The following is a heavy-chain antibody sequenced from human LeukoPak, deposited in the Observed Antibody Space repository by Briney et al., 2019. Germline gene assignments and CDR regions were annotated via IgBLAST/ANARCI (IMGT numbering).Heavy chain of an antibody. J-gene: IGHJ4*02. D-gene: IGHD2-2*01. CDR2: IKEDGSEK. CDR1: RFTFSNYW. V-gene: IGHV3-7*01. Sequence: PGGSLRLSCAASRFTFSNYWMNWVRQAPGKGLEWVANIKEDGSEKYYVDSVKGRFTISRDNAKHSLDLQMNSLRAEDTAVYYRATGRYCRSTSCSAHFDYWGQGTLVTVSS. CDR3: ATGRYCRSTSCSAHFDY.